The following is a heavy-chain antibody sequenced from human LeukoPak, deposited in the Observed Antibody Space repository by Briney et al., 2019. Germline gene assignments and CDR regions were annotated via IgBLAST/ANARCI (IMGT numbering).Heavy chain of an antibody. V-gene: IGHV3-48*04. CDR3: AREVLMVRGVIDY. Sequence: PGGSLRLSCAASGFTFSSYSVNWVRQAPGKGLEWVSYISSSSSTIYYADSVKGRFTISRDNAKNSLYLQMNSLRAEDTAVYYCAREVLMVRGVIDYWGQGTLVTVSS. CDR2: ISSSSSTI. D-gene: IGHD3-10*01. CDR1: GFTFSSYS. J-gene: IGHJ4*02.